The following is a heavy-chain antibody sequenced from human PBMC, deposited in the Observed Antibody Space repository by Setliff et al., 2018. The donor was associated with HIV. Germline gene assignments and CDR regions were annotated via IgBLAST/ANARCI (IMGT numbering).Heavy chain of an antibody. CDR3: ARHTVYGDYLSLYYFDY. CDR2: INHSGTA. CDR1: GESFIDHY. J-gene: IGHJ4*02. D-gene: IGHD4-17*01. Sequence: SETLSLTCAVYGESFIDHYWTWIRQPPGKGLEWIGEINHSGTADYNPSLKSRVTISIDTSKNQFSLKLTSVTAADTALYYCARHTVYGDYLSLYYFDYWGQGTLVTVSS. V-gene: IGHV4-34*01.